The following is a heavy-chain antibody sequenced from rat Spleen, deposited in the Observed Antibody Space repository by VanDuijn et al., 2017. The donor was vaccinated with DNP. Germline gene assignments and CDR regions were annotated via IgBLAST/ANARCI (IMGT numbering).Heavy chain of an antibody. J-gene: IGHJ1*01. CDR1: GFTISDYG. Sequence: EVQLVESGGGLVQPGRSLKFSCAASGFTISDYGMAWVLQAPTKGLEWVATISYDGSRTYYRDSVKGRFTISSGNAKSGLYLQMNSLKSEDTATYYCARGSSSIYWYFDFWGPGTMVTVSS. D-gene: IGHD1-2*01. CDR2: ISYDGSRT. CDR3: ARGSSSIYWYFDF. V-gene: IGHV5-29*01.